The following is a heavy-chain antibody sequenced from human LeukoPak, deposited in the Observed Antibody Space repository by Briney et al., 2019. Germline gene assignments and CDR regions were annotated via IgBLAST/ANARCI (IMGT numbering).Heavy chain of an antibody. V-gene: IGHV1-69*04. CDR2: IIPIFGIA. Sequence: SVKVSCKASGGTFSSYAISWVRQAPGQGLEWRGRIIPIFGIANYAQKFQGRVTITADKSTSTAYMELSSLRSEDTAVYYCARDEGYCSSTSCYAHDYWGQGTLVTVSS. CDR1: GGTFSSYA. D-gene: IGHD2-2*01. J-gene: IGHJ4*02. CDR3: ARDEGYCSSTSCYAHDY.